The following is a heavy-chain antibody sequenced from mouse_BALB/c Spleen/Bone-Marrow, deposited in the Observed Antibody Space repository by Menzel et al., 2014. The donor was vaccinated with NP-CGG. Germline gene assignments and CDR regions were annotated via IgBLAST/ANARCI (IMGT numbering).Heavy chain of an antibody. V-gene: IGHV1-14*01. CDR3: ARHAYGNSYWYFDV. Sequence: EVQLQQSGPELVKPGASVKMSCKASGYTFTTYVMHWVKQKPGQGLEWIGYINPYTDGTKFNEKFKGKATLTADKSSSTAYMQLSSLTSVDSAVYFCARHAYGNSYWYFDVWGAGTTVTVSS. D-gene: IGHD2-1*01. J-gene: IGHJ1*01. CDR2: INPYTDGT. CDR1: GYTFTTYV.